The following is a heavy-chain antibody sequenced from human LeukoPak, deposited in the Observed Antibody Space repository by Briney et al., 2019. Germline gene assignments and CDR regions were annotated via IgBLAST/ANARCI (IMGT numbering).Heavy chain of an antibody. J-gene: IGHJ4*02. D-gene: IGHD6-13*01. CDR3: ARGPQGRIAAAGTASDY. CDR1: GYTFPTYY. Sequence: GASVRVSCKASGYTFPTYYLHWLRQPPEQGLGGMGLINLSGGSTSYAQKFQGRVTMTRDTSTSTVYMELSSLRSEDTAVYYCARGPQGRIAAAGTASDYWGQGTLVTVSS. V-gene: IGHV1-46*01. CDR2: INLSGGST.